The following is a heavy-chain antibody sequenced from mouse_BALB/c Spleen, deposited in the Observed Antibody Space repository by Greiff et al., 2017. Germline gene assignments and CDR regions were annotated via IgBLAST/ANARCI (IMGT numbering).Heavy chain of an antibody. Sequence: LQQPGSELVRPGASVKLSCKASGYTFTSYWMHWVKQRPGQGLEWIGNIYPGSGSTNYDEKFKSKATLTVDTSSSTAYMQLSSLTSEDSAVYYCTRPYDGYYEGFAYWGQGTLVTVSA. CDR2: IYPGSGST. CDR1: GYTFTSYW. V-gene: IGHV1S22*01. CDR3: TRPYDGYYEGFAY. D-gene: IGHD2-3*01. J-gene: IGHJ3*01.